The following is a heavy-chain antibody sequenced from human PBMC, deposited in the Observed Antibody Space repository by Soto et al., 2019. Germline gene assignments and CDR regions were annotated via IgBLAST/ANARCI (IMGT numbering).Heavy chain of an antibody. CDR1: GFTFRSYS. J-gene: IGHJ4*02. CDR2: ISSSSSTI. V-gene: IGHV3-48*01. CDR3: ARDREVAGLDY. Sequence: GGSLRLSCAASGFTFRSYSMNWVRQAPGKGLEWVSYISSSSSTIYYADSVKGRFTISRDNAKNSLYLQMNSLRAEDTAVYYCARDREVAGLDYWGQGTLVTVSS. D-gene: IGHD6-19*01.